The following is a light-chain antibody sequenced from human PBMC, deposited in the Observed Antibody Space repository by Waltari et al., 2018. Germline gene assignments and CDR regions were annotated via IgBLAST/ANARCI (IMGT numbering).Light chain of an antibody. CDR3: SSYAGADTVV. CDR1: SSAVGGYNY. J-gene: IGLJ2*01. CDR2: EVN. Sequence: QSALTQPPSASGSPGQSVTISSTGTSSAVGGYNYVPWYQQYPDKAPKLMIYEVNKRPSGVPDRFSGSKSGNTASLTVSGLQAEDEADYYCSSYAGADTVVFGGGTKLTVL. V-gene: IGLV2-8*01.